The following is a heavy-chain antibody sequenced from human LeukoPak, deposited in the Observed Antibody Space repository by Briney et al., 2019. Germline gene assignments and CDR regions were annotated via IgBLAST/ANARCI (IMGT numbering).Heavy chain of an antibody. CDR1: GGTFSSYA. J-gene: IGHJ4*02. CDR3: ASALGDYGDYFDY. V-gene: IGHV1-69*05. Sequence: GASVKVSCKASGGTFSSYAISWVRQAPGQGLEWMGGIIPIFGTANYAQKFQGRVTITTDESTSTAYMELSSLRSEDTAVYYCASALGDYGDYFDYWGQGTLVTVSS. D-gene: IGHD4-17*01. CDR2: IIPIFGTA.